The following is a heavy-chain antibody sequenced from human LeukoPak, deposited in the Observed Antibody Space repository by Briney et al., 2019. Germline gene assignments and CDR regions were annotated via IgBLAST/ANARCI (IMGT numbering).Heavy chain of an antibody. J-gene: IGHJ4*02. CDR3: AKDHGRARSTWYY. Sequence: GGSLRLSCAASGFTFSTYGMSWVRQAPGKGLEWVSGISGSGDSTYYADSVKGRFIISSNNSKNTLYLQINSLRVEDTAVYYCAKDHGRARSTWYYWGQGTLVTVSS. CDR1: GFTFSTYG. D-gene: IGHD6-13*01. V-gene: IGHV3-23*01. CDR2: ISGSGDST.